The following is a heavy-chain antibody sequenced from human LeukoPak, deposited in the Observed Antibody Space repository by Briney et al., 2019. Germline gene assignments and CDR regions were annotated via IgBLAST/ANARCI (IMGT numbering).Heavy chain of an antibody. CDR2: FHPEDGET. Sequence: ASVTVSCTVSGYTLTELSMHWVRQAPGKGLEWMGRFHPEDGETVYAQTLQSRVTITQDTTPNTPYMELSSLRSEVTAVYYCATGKIYCSTTSCSDDSWGQGTLVTVSS. D-gene: IGHD2-2*01. CDR1: GYTLTELS. V-gene: IGHV1-24*01. CDR3: ATGKIYCSTTSCSDDS. J-gene: IGHJ4*02.